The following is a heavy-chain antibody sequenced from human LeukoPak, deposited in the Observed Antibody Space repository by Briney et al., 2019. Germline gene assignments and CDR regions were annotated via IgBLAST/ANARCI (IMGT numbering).Heavy chain of an antibody. Sequence: PSETLSLTCTVSGGSISSSSYYWGWIRQPPGKGLEWIGSIYYSGSTNYNPSLKSRVTISVDASKNQFSLKLSSVTAADTAVYYCARGSQYYYGSGSYRLYYYYYMDVWGKGTTVTVSS. V-gene: IGHV4-39*07. D-gene: IGHD3-10*01. CDR3: ARGSQYYYGSGSYRLYYYYYMDV. CDR2: IYYSGST. J-gene: IGHJ6*03. CDR1: GGSISSSSYY.